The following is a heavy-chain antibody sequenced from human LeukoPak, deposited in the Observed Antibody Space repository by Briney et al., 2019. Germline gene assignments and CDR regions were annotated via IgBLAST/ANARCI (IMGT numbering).Heavy chain of an antibody. CDR1: GYTFTGYY. CDR2: INPNSGGT. CDR3: ARDRSDYGDYLYYFDY. J-gene: IGHJ4*02. Sequence: ASVKVSCKASGYTFTGYYMHWVRQAPGQGLEWMGWINPNSGGTNYAQKFQGRVTMTRDTSISTAYMELSRPRSDDTAVYYCARDRSDYGDYLYYFDYWGQGTLVTVSS. D-gene: IGHD4-17*01. V-gene: IGHV1-2*02.